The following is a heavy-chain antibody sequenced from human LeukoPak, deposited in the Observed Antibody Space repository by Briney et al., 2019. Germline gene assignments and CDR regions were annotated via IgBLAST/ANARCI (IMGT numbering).Heavy chain of an antibody. CDR1: GFTFNTYG. V-gene: IGHV3-48*04. D-gene: IGHD4-23*01. J-gene: IGHJ3*02. CDR2: ISSSSSAI. Sequence: GGSLRLSCAASGFTFNTYGMSWVRQAPGKGLEWISYISSSSSAIFYADSVRGRFTISRDNAKNSLYLQMNSLRVEDTAVYYCARVRSVGGNPHAFNIWGQGTMVTVSS. CDR3: ARVRSVGGNPHAFNI.